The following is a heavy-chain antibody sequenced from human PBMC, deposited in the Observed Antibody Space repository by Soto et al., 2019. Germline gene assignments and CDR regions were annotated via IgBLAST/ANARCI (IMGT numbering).Heavy chain of an antibody. CDR3: AKDRLPCSGGSCYSYSVSWFYP. CDR2: ISWNSGSI. D-gene: IGHD2-15*01. CDR1: GFTFDDYA. Sequence: GGSLRLSCAASGFTFDDYAMHWVRQAPGKGLEWVSGISWNSGSIGYADSVKGRFTISRDNAKNSLYLQMNSLRAEDTALYYCAKDRLPCSGGSCYSYSVSWFYPWGQGTLVTVSS. V-gene: IGHV3-9*01. J-gene: IGHJ5*02.